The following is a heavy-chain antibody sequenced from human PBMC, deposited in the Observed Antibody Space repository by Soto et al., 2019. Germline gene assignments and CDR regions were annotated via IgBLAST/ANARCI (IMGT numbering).Heavy chain of an antibody. Sequence: QVQLVESGGGVVQPGRSLRLSCAASGFTFSSYGMHWVRQAPGKGLEWVAVISYDGSNKYYADSVKGRFTISRDNSKNTLYLQMNSLRAEDTAVYYCARGMRGSSRKMQTGNWFDPWGQGTLVTVSS. CDR2: ISYDGSNK. V-gene: IGHV3-30*03. J-gene: IGHJ5*02. D-gene: IGHD1-1*01. CDR1: GFTFSSYG. CDR3: ARGMRGSSRKMQTGNWFDP.